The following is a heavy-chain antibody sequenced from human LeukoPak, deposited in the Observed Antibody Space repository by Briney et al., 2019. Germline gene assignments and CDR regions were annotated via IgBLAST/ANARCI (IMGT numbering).Heavy chain of an antibody. D-gene: IGHD3-10*01. J-gene: IGHJ5*02. CDR1: GFTFSSYA. V-gene: IGHV3-23*01. Sequence: QPGGSLRLSCAASGFTFSSYALTWVRQAPGKGLEWVSVISDNNRTYYADSVKGRFTISRDNSKNTVYLQMNSLRTEDTAVYHCAKSRFSMDSFDPWGQGTLVTVSS. CDR3: AKSRFSMDSFDP. CDR2: ISDNNRT.